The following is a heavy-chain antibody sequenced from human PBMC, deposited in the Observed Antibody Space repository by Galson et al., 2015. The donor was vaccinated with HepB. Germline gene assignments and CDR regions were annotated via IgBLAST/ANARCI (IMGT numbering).Heavy chain of an antibody. Sequence: SVKVSCKASGYAFTTYYMHWVRQAPGQGLAWMGIINPSGGTTTYAQAFRGRVTMTRDTSTSTVYMELSSLTSDDTAVYYYARDRVPVAYGYYYHYMDVWGKGTTVTVSS. V-gene: IGHV1-46*01. D-gene: IGHD2-2*01. CDR2: INPSGGTT. CDR1: GYAFTTYY. CDR3: ARDRVPVAYGYYYHYMDV. J-gene: IGHJ6*03.